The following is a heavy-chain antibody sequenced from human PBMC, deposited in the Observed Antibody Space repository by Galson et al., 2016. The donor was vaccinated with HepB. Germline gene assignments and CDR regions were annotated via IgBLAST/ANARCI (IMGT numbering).Heavy chain of an antibody. CDR3: ARVGDRAWPPDNRFDP. J-gene: IGHJ5*02. Sequence: ETLSLTCTVSGGSIGSYYWSWIRQPPGKGLDCIGTIYVSGTTYYNPSLKSRVTMSIDTSKNQFSLKLASVTAADTAVYYCARVGDRAWPPDNRFDPWGQGILVTVSS. CDR1: GGSIGSYY. D-gene: IGHD2-21*01. V-gene: IGHV4-59*04. CDR2: IYVSGTT.